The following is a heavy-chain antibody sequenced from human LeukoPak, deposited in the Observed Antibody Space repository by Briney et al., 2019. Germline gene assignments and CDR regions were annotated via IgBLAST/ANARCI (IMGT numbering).Heavy chain of an antibody. CDR1: GGSISSYY. Sequence: SETLSLTCTVSGGSISSYYWGWIRQPAGKGLEWIGRIYTSGSTNYNPSLKSRVTMSVDTSKNQFSLKLSSVTAADTAVYYCARSHGSGSYYYYMDVWGKGTTVTVSS. CDR3: ARSHGSGSYYYYMDV. D-gene: IGHD3-10*01. CDR2: IYTSGST. J-gene: IGHJ6*03. V-gene: IGHV4-4*07.